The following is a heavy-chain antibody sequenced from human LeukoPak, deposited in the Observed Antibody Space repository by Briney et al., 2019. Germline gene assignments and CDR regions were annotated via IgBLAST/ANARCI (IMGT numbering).Heavy chain of an antibody. CDR2: IYYSGTA. V-gene: IGHV4-39*01. CDR1: GGSISKTSHY. D-gene: IGHD3-9*01. J-gene: IGHJ4*02. CDR3: ASELRYFEWLLTYFDY. Sequence: SETLSLTCSVSGGSISKTSHYWGWIRQTPGKGLEWIGSIYYSGTAHYNPSLKSRVTISIDTSKNQFSLKLSSVTAADTAVYYCASELRYFEWLLTYFDYWGQGTLVTVSS.